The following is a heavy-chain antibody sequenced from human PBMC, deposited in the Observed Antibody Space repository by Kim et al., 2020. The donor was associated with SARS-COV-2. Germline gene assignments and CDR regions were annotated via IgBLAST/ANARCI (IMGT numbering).Heavy chain of an antibody. J-gene: IGHJ6*02. CDR1: GFTFSSYS. CDR3: ARNYDSSGYLYYYYGMDV. CDR2: ISSSSSYI. Sequence: GGSLRLSCAASGFTFSSYSMNWVRQAPGKGLEWVSSISSSSSYIYYADSVKGRFTISRDNAKNSLYLQMNSLRAEDTAVYYCARNYDSSGYLYYYYGMDVWGQGTTVTVSS. D-gene: IGHD3-22*01. V-gene: IGHV3-21*01.